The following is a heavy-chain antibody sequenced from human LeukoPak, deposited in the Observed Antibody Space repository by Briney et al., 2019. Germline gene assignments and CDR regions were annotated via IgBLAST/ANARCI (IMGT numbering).Heavy chain of an antibody. J-gene: IGHJ6*02. CDR2: IYNNGNT. CDR3: ARGIAATDV. CDR1: GGSISNDDFY. D-gene: IGHD2-15*01. V-gene: IGHV4-30-4*01. Sequence: SESLSLTCAVSGGSISNDDFYYSWIRQPPGKGLEWIGYIYNNGNTHYNPSLRSRLTISLDTSRNHFSLTVSSVTAADTAVYYCARGIAATDVWGHGTTVIVSS.